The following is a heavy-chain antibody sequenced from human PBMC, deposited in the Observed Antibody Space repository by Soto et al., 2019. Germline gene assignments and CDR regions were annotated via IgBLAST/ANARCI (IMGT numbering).Heavy chain of an antibody. CDR2: ISGSGGST. V-gene: IGHV3-23*01. CDR1: GFTFSSYA. D-gene: IGHD4-17*01. Sequence: GGSLRLSCAASGFTFSSYAMSWVRQAPGKGLEWVSAISGSGGSTYYADSVKGRFTISRDNSKNTLYLQMNSLRAEDTAVYYCAKWAGDYTGYYYYYYGMDVWGKGTTVTVSS. J-gene: IGHJ6*04. CDR3: AKWAGDYTGYYYYYYGMDV.